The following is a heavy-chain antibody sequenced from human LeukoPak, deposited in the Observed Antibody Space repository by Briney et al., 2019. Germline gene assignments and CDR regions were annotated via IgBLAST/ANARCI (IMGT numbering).Heavy chain of an antibody. V-gene: IGHV4-59*08. D-gene: IGHD6-13*01. Sequence: SETLSLTCTVSGGSISSYYWSWIRQPPGKGLEWIGYIYYSGSTNYNPSLKSRVTISVDTSKNQFSLKLSSVTAADTAVCYCARREPSSSWYENWFDPWGQGTLVTVSS. CDR2: IYYSGST. J-gene: IGHJ5*02. CDR1: GGSISSYY. CDR3: ARREPSSSWYENWFDP.